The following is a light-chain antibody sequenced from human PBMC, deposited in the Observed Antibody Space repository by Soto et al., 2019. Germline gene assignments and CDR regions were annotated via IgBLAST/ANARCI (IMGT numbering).Light chain of an antibody. V-gene: IGKV3-15*01. J-gene: IGKJ5*01. CDR3: QHYNNWPPIT. Sequence: EIVMTQSPATLSVSPGERGTLSCRASQSVSNNLAWYQQNPGQAPRLLIYGASTRATGIPDRFSGSGSGTEFTLTIGRLELEDFAVYYCQHYNNWPPITFGQGTRLEIK. CDR2: GAS. CDR1: QSVSNN.